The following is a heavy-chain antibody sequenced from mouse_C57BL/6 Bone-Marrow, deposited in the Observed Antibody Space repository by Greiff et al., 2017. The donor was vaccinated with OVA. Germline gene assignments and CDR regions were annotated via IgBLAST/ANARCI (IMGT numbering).Heavy chain of an antibody. V-gene: IGHV1-52*01. J-gene: IGHJ2*01. Sequence: QVQLQQPGAELVRPGSSVKLSCKASGYTFTSYWMHWVKQRPIQGLEWIGNIDPSDSETHYNQKFKDKATLTVDKSSSTAYMQLSSLTSEDSAVYYCARSLDSSVLYYCDYWGQGTTLTVSS. CDR3: ARSLDSSVLYYCDY. CDR2: IDPSDSET. CDR1: GYTFTSYW. D-gene: IGHD3-2*02.